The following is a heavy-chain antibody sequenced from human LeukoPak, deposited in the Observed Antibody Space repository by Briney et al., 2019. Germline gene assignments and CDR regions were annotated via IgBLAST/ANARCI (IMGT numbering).Heavy chain of an antibody. J-gene: IGHJ3*02. V-gene: IGHV1-8*03. CDR2: MNPNSGNT. CDR1: RYTFTSYD. D-gene: IGHD5-12*01. CDR3: ARYNRGRGYSGYGRPSDACDM. Sequence: TSVKPSCKASRYTFTSYDINWGRQATRQGLEWRGWMNPNSGNTGYAQKFQGRVTITRNTSISTTYMELSSLRSEDTAVYYCARYNRGRGYSGYGRPSDACDMWGEGTMVSVSS.